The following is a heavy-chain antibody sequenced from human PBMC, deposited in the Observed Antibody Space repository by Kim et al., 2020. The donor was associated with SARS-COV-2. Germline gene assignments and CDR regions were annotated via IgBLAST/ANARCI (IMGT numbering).Heavy chain of an antibody. J-gene: IGHJ5*02. D-gene: IGHD2-15*01. CDR3: AGHLTHIVVVVAAMGWFDP. CDR2: IYYSGST. V-gene: IGHV4-39*01. Sequence: SETLSLTCTVSGGSISSSSYYWGWIRQHPGKGLVWIGNIYYSGSTYYNPSLKSRVTISVDTSKNQFSLKLSSVTAAVTGVYYCAGHLTHIVVVVAAMGWFDPWCQGTLVTVSS. CDR1: GGSISSSSYY.